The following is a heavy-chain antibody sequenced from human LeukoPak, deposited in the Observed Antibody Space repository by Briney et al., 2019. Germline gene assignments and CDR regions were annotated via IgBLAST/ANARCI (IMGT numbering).Heavy chain of an antibody. CDR1: GFGFTNYW. CDR2: IYPGDSDT. J-gene: IGHJ5*02. CDR3: ARLWGITIFGVVTGWFDP. V-gene: IGHV5-51*01. D-gene: IGHD3-3*01. Sequence: GESLKISCKGSGFGFTNYWIGWVRQMPGKGLEWMGFIYPGDSDTTYSPSFQGQVTISADKSIRTAYLQWSGLKASDTAMYYCARLWGITIFGVVTGWFDPWGQGTLVTVSS.